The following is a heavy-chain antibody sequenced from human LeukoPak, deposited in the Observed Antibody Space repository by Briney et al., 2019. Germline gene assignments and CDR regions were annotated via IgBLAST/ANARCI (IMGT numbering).Heavy chain of an antibody. Sequence: SETLSLTCTVSGGSISSHYWSWIRQPPGKGLEWIGYIYYSGSTNYNPSLKSRVTISVDTSKNQFSLKLSSVTAADTAVYYCARSPTLYYYDSSGYQNWFDPWGQGTLVTVSS. CDR3: ARSPTLYYYDSSGYQNWFDP. J-gene: IGHJ5*02. D-gene: IGHD3-22*01. CDR1: GGSISSHY. V-gene: IGHV4-59*11. CDR2: IYYSGST.